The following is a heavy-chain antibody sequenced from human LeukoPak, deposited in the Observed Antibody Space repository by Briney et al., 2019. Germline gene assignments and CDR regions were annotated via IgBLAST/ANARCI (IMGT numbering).Heavy chain of an antibody. J-gene: IGHJ4*02. Sequence: SETLSLTCAVSGVSISSSEWWIWVRQPPGQGLEWIGEIHRDGRTRYNPSLKSRVTMSIDYSKNQFSLKVSSVTAADTAIYYCWKTDIYLNPIYYWGPGSLVTVSS. CDR2: IHRDGRT. CDR3: WKTDIYLNPIYY. V-gene: IGHV4-4*02. D-gene: IGHD3-9*01. CDR1: GVSISSSEW.